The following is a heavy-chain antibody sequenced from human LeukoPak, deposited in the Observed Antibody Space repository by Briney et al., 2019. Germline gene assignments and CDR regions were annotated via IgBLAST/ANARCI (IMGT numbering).Heavy chain of an antibody. V-gene: IGHV5-51*01. CDR3: ARRGVSYYDSSGYANAFDI. Sequence: GESLKISCKGSGYSFTSYWIGWVRQMPGKGLEWMGIIYPGDSDTRYSPSFQGQVTISADKSISTAYLQWSSLKASDTAMYYCARRGVSYYDSSGYANAFDIWAQGTMVTVSS. CDR2: IYPGDSDT. CDR1: GYSFTSYW. J-gene: IGHJ3*02. D-gene: IGHD3-22*01.